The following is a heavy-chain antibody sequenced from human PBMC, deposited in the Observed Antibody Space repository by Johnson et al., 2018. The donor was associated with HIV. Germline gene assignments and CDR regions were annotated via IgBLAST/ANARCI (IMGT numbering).Heavy chain of an antibody. CDR3: AKDTIAGVKGDSLI. J-gene: IGHJ3*02. Sequence: QMQLVESGGGVVQPGGSLRLSCAASGFTFSSYGMHWVRQAPGKGLEWVAFIRYDGSNKYYADSVKGRFTISRDNSKNTLYLQMNSLRAEDTAVYYCAKDTIAGVKGDSLIWGQGTMVTVSS. CDR1: GFTFSSYG. CDR2: IRYDGSNK. V-gene: IGHV3-30*02. D-gene: IGHD3-9*01.